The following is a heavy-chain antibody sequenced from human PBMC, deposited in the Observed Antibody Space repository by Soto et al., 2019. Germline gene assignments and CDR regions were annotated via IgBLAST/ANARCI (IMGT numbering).Heavy chain of an antibody. CDR2: INPSGDSR. D-gene: IGHD2-15*01. CDR3: ARDNSQNYGPPAASSWFHP. Sequence: ASVKVSCKASGFSFSDYFMHWVRQAPGQGLEWMGIINPSGDSRNYAQKFQGGVTITRDTSTSTVYMDLSSLRYEDTAVYYCARDNSQNYGPPAASSWFHPLGQGTPGTVSS. V-gene: IGHV1-46*01. CDR1: GFSFSDYF. J-gene: IGHJ5*02.